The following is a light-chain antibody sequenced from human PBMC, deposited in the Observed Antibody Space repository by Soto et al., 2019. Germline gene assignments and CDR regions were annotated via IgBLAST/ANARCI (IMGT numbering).Light chain of an antibody. V-gene: IGLV2-8*01. CDR2: EVV. CDR3: KSYAGSNTYV. J-gene: IGLJ1*01. CDR1: KNDIGVYDF. Sequence: QSVLPKPPSASGSPGQSVTISCTGTKNDIGVYDFVSWYQHHPGKAPRLIIYEVVQRPSGVPDRFSGSKSGNTASLTVSGLQAADEAYYFCKSYAGSNTYVFGSGTKVTVL.